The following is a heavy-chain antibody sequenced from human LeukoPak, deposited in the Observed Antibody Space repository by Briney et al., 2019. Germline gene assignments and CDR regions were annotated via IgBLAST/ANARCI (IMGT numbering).Heavy chain of an antibody. J-gene: IGHJ4*02. V-gene: IGHV3-30*02. CDR3: AGSYCSSTSCYGGY. Sequence: GGSLRLSCAASGFTFSSYGMHWVRQAPGKGLEWVAFIRYDGSNKYYADSVKGRFTISRDNSKNTLYLQMNSLRAGDTAVYYCAGSYCSSTSCYGGYWGQGTLVTVSS. D-gene: IGHD2-2*01. CDR1: GFTFSSYG. CDR2: IRYDGSNK.